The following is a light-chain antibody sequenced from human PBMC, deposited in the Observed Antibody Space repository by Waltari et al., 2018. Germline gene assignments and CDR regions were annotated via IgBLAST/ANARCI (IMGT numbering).Light chain of an antibody. CDR2: GVS. J-gene: IGKJ4*01. V-gene: IGKV3-20*01. CDR1: QSVSSIS. Sequence: SPGERATLSCRASQSVSSISLSWYQQKAGQPPRLLIYGVSSRATGIPDRFSGSGSGTDFTLTISRLEPEDFAVYYCQQYDSIVLTFGGGTKVEI. CDR3: QQYDSIVLT.